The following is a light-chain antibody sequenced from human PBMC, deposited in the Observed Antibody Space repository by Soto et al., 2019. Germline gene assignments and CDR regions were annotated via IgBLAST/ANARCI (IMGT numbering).Light chain of an antibody. CDR1: SSNIGNNY. J-gene: IGLJ1*01. V-gene: IGLV1-51*01. CDR2: DNN. Sequence: QSVLTQPPSVSAAPGQKVTISCSGSSSNIGNNYVSWYQQLPGTAPKLLIYDNNNRPSGIPDRFSGSKSGTSATLGITGLPTGDEADYYCGTWDSSLSAGLFGTGTKVTVL. CDR3: GTWDSSLSAGL.